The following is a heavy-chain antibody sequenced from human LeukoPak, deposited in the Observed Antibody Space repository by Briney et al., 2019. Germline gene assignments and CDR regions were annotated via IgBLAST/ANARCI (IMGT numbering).Heavy chain of an antibody. CDR1: GYTFTSYD. J-gene: IGHJ4*02. D-gene: IGHD3-9*01. V-gene: IGHV1-8*01. CDR3: AASLGYDILTGYYPSIYYFDY. CDR2: MNPNSGNT. Sequence: ASVKVSCKASGYTFTSYDINWVRQATGQGLEWMGWMNPNSGNTGYAQKFQGRVTMTRNTSISTAYMELSSLRSDDTAVYYCAASLGYDILTGYYPSIYYFDYWGQGTLVTVSS.